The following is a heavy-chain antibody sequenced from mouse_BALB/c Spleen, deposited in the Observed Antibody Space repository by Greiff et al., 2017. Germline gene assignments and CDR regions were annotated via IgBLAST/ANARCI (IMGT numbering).Heavy chain of an antibody. CDR3: ARGDSYYFDY. CDR1: GFTFSSYA. V-gene: IGHV5-6-5*01. J-gene: IGHJ2*01. Sequence: EVHLVESGGGLVKPGGSLKLSCAASGFTFSSYAMSWVRQTPEKRLEWVASISSGGSTYYPDSVKGRFTISRDNARNILYLQMSSLRSEDTAMYYCARGDSYYFDYWGQGTTLTVSS. CDR2: ISSGGST.